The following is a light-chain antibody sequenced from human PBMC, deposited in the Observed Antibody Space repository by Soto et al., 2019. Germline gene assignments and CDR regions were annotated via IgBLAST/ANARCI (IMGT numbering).Light chain of an antibody. CDR1: QTVSSNY. CDR3: QQRSNWPPT. Sequence: EIVLTQSPGTLSLSPGERATLSCRASQTVSSNYLAWCQQRPGQAPRLLIYGASTRAAGIPDRFSGSGSGTDFTLTITRLEPEDFAVYYCQQRSNWPPTFGQGTRLEI. CDR2: GAS. V-gene: IGKV3D-20*02. J-gene: IGKJ5*01.